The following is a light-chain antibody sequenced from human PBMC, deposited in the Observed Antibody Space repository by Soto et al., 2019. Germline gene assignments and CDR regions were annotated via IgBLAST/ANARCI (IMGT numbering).Light chain of an antibody. CDR3: QQRET. CDR1: QAIHSY. Sequence: DIQRTQSPSSLSASVGYRFTITCRASQAIHSYLNWYQQKPGKAPNLLIFATSTLQSGVPSRFSGSGSGTDLTLTISSLQPEDFATYYCQQRETFGPGTTGDNK. J-gene: IGKJ3*01. V-gene: IGKV1-39*01. CDR2: ATS.